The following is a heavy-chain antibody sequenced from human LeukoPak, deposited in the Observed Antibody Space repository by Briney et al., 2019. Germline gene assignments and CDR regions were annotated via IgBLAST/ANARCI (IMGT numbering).Heavy chain of an antibody. CDR1: GYTFTSYG. CDR3: ATSKGYYYDSSGPYGFDI. J-gene: IGHJ3*02. CDR2: ISAYNGNT. Sequence: ASVKVSCKASGYTFTSYGISWVRQAPGQGLEWMGWISAYNGNTNYAQKLQGRVTMTTDTSTSTAYMELRSLRSDDTAVYYCATSKGYYYDSSGPYGFDIWGQGTMVTVSS. D-gene: IGHD3-22*01. V-gene: IGHV1-18*01.